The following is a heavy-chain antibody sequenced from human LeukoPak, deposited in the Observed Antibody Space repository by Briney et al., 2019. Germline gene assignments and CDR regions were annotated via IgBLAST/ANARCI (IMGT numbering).Heavy chain of an antibody. V-gene: IGHV4-59*01. CDR3: ATDQTGYSGSYYSFVY. CDR2: IYYSGST. D-gene: IGHD1-26*01. J-gene: IGHJ4*02. CDR1: GGFISSYY. Sequence: PSETLSLTCTVSGGFISSYYWSWIRQPPGKGLEWIGYIYYSGSTNYNPSLKSRVTISVDTSKNQFSLKLSSVTAADTAVYYCATDQTGYSGSYYSFVYWGQGTLVTVSS.